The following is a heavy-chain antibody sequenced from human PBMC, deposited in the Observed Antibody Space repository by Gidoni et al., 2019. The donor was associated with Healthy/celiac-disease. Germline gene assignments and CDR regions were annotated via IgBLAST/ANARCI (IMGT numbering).Heavy chain of an antibody. V-gene: IGHV3-23*01. J-gene: IGHJ4*02. D-gene: IGHD1-26*01. CDR1: GFTFSSYA. CDR2: ISGSCGST. CDR3: ATIPWEVATGDY. Sequence: EVQLLESGGRLVQPGGSLRLACAPSGFTFSSYAMSWVRQAPGKGLEWVSAISGSCGSTYYADSVKGRFTISRDNSKNTLYLQMNSLRAEDTAVYYCATIPWEVATGDYWGQGTLVTVSS.